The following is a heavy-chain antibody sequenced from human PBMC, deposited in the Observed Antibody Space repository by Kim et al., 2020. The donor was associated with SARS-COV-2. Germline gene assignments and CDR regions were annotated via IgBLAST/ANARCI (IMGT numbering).Heavy chain of an antibody. Sequence: GGSLRLSCAASGFTFSSYAMSWIRQAPGKGLEWVSAISGSGGSTYYADSMKGRFTISRDNSKNTLYLQMNSLRAEDTAVYYCAKGDYGSGSYYAAFDLWGRGTLVTVSS. CDR3: AKGDYGSGSYYAAFDL. J-gene: IGHJ2*01. D-gene: IGHD3-10*01. CDR2: ISGSGGST. V-gene: IGHV3-23*01. CDR1: GFTFSSYA.